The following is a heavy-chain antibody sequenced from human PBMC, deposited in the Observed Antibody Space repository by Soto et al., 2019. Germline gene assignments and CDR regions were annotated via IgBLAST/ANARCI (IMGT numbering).Heavy chain of an antibody. Sequence: GGSPRLSCAASGFTFSSYEMNWVRQAPGKGLEWVSYISSSGSTIYYADSVKGRFTISRDNAKNSLYLQMNSLRAEDTAVYYCARVGSSGWCFDYWGQGTLVTVST. J-gene: IGHJ4*02. V-gene: IGHV3-48*03. CDR2: ISSSGSTI. CDR1: GFTFSSYE. D-gene: IGHD6-19*01. CDR3: ARVGSSGWCFDY.